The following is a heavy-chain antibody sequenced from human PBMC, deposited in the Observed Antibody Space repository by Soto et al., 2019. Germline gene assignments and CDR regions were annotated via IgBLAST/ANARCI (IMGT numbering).Heavy chain of an antibody. V-gene: IGHV3-23*01. CDR3: ARGSTDSYPGSRIFDF. CDR2: ISGSGGST. CDR1: GFTFSSYA. Sequence: GGSLRLSCAASGFTFSSYAMSWVRQAPGKGLEWVSAISGSGGSTYYADSVKGRFTISRDNSKKTLYLQMNNLTVEDSALYYCARGSTDSYPGSRIFDFWGRGTLVTVSS. D-gene: IGHD3-10*01. J-gene: IGHJ4*02.